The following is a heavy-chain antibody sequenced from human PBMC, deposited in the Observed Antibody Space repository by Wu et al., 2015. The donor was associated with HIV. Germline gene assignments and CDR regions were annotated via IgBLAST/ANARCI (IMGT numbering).Heavy chain of an antibody. V-gene: IGHV1-46*01. D-gene: IGHD4/OR15-4a*01. CDR1: GYTFSNYY. J-gene: IGHJ6*02. CDR2: INPISRGT. CDR3: ARLQDYGLPHYYGMDV. Sequence: QVQLVQSGAEVKKPGASVSVSCKAFGYTFSNYYMHWVRQAPGQGLEWMGMINPISRGTVYAQKFQGRVTMTRNTSINTAYMELSSLRSEDTAVYYCARLQDYGLPHYYGMDVWGQGTTVTVSS.